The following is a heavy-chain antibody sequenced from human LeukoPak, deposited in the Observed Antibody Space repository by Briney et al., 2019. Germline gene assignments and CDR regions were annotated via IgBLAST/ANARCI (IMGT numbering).Heavy chain of an antibody. D-gene: IGHD4-17*01. V-gene: IGHV4-31*03. J-gene: IGHJ6*02. CDR3: ARLAVKRGYYYYGMDV. CDR2: IYYSGST. CDR1: GGSISSGGYY. Sequence: SETLSLTCTVSGGSISSGGYYWSWIRQHPGKGLEWIGYIYYSGSTYYNPSLKSRVTISVDTSKNQFSLKLSSVTAADTAVYYCARLAVKRGYYYYGMDVWGQGTTVTVSS.